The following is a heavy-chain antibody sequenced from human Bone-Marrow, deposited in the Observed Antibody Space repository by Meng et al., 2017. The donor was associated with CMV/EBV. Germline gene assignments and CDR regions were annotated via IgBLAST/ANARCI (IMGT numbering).Heavy chain of an antibody. Sequence: ISSGGYYWTWIRQHPGKGLEWIGYIYYSGSTYYNPSLKSRVTMSVHMSKNQFSLKLSSVTAADTAVYYCARDHYYDTNNYRRGWFDPWGQGTLVTVSS. CDR1: ISSGGYY. CDR2: IYYSGST. V-gene: IGHV4-31*02. J-gene: IGHJ5*02. CDR3: ARDHYYDTNNYRRGWFDP. D-gene: IGHD3-22*01.